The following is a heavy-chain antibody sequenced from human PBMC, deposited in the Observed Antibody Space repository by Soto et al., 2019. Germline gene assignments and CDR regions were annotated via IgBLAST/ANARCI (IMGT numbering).Heavy chain of an antibody. V-gene: IGHV3-23*01. CDR1: GFTFSSYA. CDR2: ISGSGGST. CDR3: AKDRRDGYTRAGWYSDL. J-gene: IGHJ2*01. D-gene: IGHD5-12*01. Sequence: GGSLRLSCAASGFTFSSYAMSWVRQSPGKGLEWVSAISGSGGSTYYADSVKGRFTISRDNSKNTLYLQMNSLRAEDTAVYYCAKDRRDGYTRAGWYSDLWGRGTLVTVSS.